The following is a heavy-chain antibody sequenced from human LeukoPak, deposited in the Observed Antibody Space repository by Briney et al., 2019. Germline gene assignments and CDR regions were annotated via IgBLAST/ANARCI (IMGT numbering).Heavy chain of an antibody. J-gene: IGHJ6*02. CDR1: GFTFSSYA. CDR3: ASLYYYSYVMDV. CDR2: ISTNGGST. V-gene: IGHV3-23*01. Sequence: GGSLRLSCAASGFTFSSYAISWVRQAPGKGLEWVSGISTNGGSTYYADSVKGRFTISRDNSKNTLYLQMNSLRAEDTAVYYCASLYYYSYVMDVWGQGPLVTVSS.